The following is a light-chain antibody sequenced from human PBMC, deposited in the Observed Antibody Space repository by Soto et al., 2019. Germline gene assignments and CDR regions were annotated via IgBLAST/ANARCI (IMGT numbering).Light chain of an antibody. CDR1: QSVLYNSNKKNY. CDR3: QQYYVTPLT. V-gene: IGKV4-1*01. J-gene: IGKJ4*01. Sequence: DILRSQSPDSLALSLCESSTINCKSSQSVLYNSNKKNYLAWYQQKAGQPPKLLIYWASTRESGVPDRFSGSGSGTDFTLTITSLQAGDVAVYYCQQYYVTPLTFGGRSKVDIK. CDR2: WAS.